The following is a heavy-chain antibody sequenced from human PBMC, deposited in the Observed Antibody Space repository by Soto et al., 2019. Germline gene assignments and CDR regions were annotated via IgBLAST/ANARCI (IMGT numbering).Heavy chain of an antibody. Sequence: GGSLRLSCAASGFTFSSYAMNWVRQAPGKGLEWVSAISGSGSSTYYAYSVKGRFTISRDNSKNTLYLQMNSLRAEDTAVYYCAKDPPQVSGDWSDNVDYWGQGTLVTVSS. CDR3: AKDPPQVSGDWSDNVDY. CDR1: GFTFSSYA. CDR2: ISGSGSST. D-gene: IGHD3-10*01. J-gene: IGHJ4*02. V-gene: IGHV3-23*01.